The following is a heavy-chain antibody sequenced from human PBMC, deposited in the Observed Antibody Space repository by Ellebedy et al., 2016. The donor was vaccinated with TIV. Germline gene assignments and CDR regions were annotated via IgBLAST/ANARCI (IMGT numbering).Heavy chain of an antibody. CDR2: INAYDGIT. D-gene: IGHD2-8*01. J-gene: IGHJ4*02. CDR3: ARGDRLQTWSKHFDY. V-gene: IGHV1-18*04. CDR1: GFTSNSHG. Sequence: AASVKVSCKASGFTSNSHGLAWVRQAPGLGLEWMGWINAYDGITNYAEKFQGRVTMPTHTLTSTAYMDLRDLTSDDTAIYYCARGDRLQTWSKHFDYWGQGTVVTVTS.